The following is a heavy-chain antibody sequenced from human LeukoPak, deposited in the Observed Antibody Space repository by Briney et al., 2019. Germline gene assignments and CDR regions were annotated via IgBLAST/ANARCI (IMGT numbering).Heavy chain of an antibody. J-gene: IGHJ3*02. V-gene: IGHV4-30-4*01. Sequence: SETPSLTCTVSGGSISSGDYYWSWIRQPPGKGLEWIGYIYYSGSTYYNPSLKSRVTISVDTSKNQFSLKLSSVTAADTAVYYCARGSPTDAFDIWGQGTMVTVSS. CDR2: IYYSGST. CDR1: GGSISSGDYY. CDR3: ARGSPTDAFDI.